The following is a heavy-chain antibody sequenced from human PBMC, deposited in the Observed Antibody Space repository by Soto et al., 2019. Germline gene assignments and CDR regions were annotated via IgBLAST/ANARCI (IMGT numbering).Heavy chain of an antibody. D-gene: IGHD2-2*01. CDR3: ARGGIVVVPPGLNWFDP. J-gene: IGHJ5*02. V-gene: IGHV3-21*01. CDR1: GFTFSSYS. CDR2: ISSSSSHI. Sequence: RRLSCAASGFTFSSYSMNWVRQAPGKGLEWVSSISSSSSHIHYADSVKGRFTISRDNAKNSLYLQMNSLRAEDTAVYYCARGGIVVVPPGLNWFDPWGQGTLVTVSS.